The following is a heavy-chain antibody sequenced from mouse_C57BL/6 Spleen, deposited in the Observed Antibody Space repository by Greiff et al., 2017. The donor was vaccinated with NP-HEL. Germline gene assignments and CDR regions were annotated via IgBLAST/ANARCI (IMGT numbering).Heavy chain of an antibody. J-gene: IGHJ2*01. V-gene: IGHV5-16*01. CDR1: GFTFSDYY. CDR2: INYDGSST. D-gene: IGHD1-1*01. Sequence: EVKLLESEGGLVQPGSSMKLSCTASGFTFSDYYMAWVRQVPEKGLEWVANINYDGSSTYYLDSLKSRFIISSDNAKNILYLQMSSLKSEDTATYYCARDRGGYGSSYDYFDYWGQGTTLTVSS. CDR3: ARDRGGYGSSYDYFDY.